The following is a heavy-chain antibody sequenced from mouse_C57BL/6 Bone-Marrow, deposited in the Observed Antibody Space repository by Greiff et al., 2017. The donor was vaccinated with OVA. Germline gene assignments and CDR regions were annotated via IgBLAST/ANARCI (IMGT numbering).Heavy chain of an antibody. J-gene: IGHJ3*01. D-gene: IGHD2-3*01. CDR1: GYTFTSYW. CDR2: IHPNSGST. CDR3: AGDDGYFSWFAY. V-gene: IGHV1-64*01. Sequence: QVQLQQPGAELVKPGASVKLSCKASGYTFTSYWMHWVKQRPGQGLEWIGMIHPNSGSTNYNEKFKSKATLTVDKSSSSAYMQLSSLTSVDSSVYYCAGDDGYFSWFAYWGQGTLVTVSA.